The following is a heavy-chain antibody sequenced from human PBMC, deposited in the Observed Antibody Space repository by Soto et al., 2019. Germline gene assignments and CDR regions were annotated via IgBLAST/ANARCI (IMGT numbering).Heavy chain of an antibody. CDR1: CGSIISGGYS. J-gene: IGHJ5*02. CDR2: IYHSGST. CDR3: ARSGERVGYYDSSGYYLNWFDP. V-gene: IGHV4-30-2*01. D-gene: IGHD3-22*01. Sequence: SETVSLTCAFSCGSIISGGYSWSWIRQPPGKGLEWIGYIYHSGSTYYNPSLKSRVTISVDRSKNQFSLKLSSVTAADTAVYYCARSGERVGYYDSSGYYLNWFDPWGQGTLVTVSS.